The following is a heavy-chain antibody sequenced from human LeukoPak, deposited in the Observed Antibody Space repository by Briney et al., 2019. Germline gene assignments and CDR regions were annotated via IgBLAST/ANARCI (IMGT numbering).Heavy chain of an antibody. D-gene: IGHD3-22*01. CDR1: GFTFSSYW. V-gene: IGHV3-7*01. CDR2: IKQDGSEK. CDR3: ARSRGTTSWYYYDSSGYYLDY. Sequence: GSLRLSCPASGFTFSSYWMSWVRQAPGKGLEWVANIKQDGSEKYYVDSVKGRFTISRDNAKNSLYLQMNSLRAEDTAVYYCARSRGTTSWYYYDSSGYYLDYWGQGTLVTVSS. J-gene: IGHJ4*02.